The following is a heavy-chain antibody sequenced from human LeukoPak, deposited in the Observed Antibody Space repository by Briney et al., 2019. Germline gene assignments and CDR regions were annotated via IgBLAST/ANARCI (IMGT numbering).Heavy chain of an antibody. J-gene: IGHJ4*02. V-gene: IGHV1-69*04. CDR3: ARDGPSGSYSFVFDY. CDR1: GGTFSSYA. Sequence: SVKVSCKASGGTFSSYAISWVRQAPGQGLEWMGRIIPILGIANYAQKFQGRVTITADKSTSTAYMELSSLRSEDTAVYYCARDGPSGSYSFVFDYWGQGTLVTVSS. D-gene: IGHD1-26*01. CDR2: IIPILGIA.